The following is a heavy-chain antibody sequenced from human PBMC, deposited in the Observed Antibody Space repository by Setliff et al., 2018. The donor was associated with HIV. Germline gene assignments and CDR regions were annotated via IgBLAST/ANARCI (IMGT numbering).Heavy chain of an antibody. D-gene: IGHD6-6*01. CDR1: GYIFNSYG. CDR3: ARDPAPSSSASYFQH. J-gene: IGHJ1*01. V-gene: IGHV1-18*01. Sequence: ASVKVSCKASGYIFNSYGISWVRQAPGQGLEWMGWISAYNGNTNYAQKFQGRVTMTRDTSTSTVYMELSSLRSEDTAVYYCARDPAPSSSASYFQHWGQGTPVTVSS. CDR2: ISAYNGNT.